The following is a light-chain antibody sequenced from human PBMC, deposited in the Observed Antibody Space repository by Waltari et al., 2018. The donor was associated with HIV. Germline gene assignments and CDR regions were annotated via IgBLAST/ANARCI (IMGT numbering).Light chain of an antibody. CDR3: QAWDSSTAV. V-gene: IGLV3-1*01. J-gene: IGLJ1*01. CDR1: KFRDKY. Sequence: SYELTPPSSVSVSLGQTATITCSGDKFRDKYVFWYQQKPGQSPVLVIYQDIKRPSGIPEQVSGSNSGNTATLTISGTQAMDEADYYCQAWDSSTAVFGTGTKVTVL. CDR2: QDI.